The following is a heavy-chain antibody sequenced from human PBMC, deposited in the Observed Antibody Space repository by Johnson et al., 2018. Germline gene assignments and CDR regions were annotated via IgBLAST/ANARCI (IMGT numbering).Heavy chain of an antibody. CDR1: GFTFSRDA. Sequence: QVQLVQSGGGVVQPGRSLRLSCAASGFTFSRDAMHWVRQAPGKGLEWVAVISHDGSNKYYADSVKGRFTISRDNAKNTLYLQMNSLRAEDTAVYYCAGGGITMIMSHFQDWGQGTLVTVSS. J-gene: IGHJ1*01. V-gene: IGHV3-30-3*01. CDR2: ISHDGSNK. D-gene: IGHD3-22*01. CDR3: AGGGITMIMSHFQD.